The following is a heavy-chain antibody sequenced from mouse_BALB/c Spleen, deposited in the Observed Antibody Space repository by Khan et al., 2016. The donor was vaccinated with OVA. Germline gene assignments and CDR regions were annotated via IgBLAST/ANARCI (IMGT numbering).Heavy chain of an antibody. CDR3: ARGYYGYLDF. Sequence: QVQLQQSGPELVKPGASVKMSCKASGYTLTSYYIHWVKQRPGQGLEWIGWIYPGDGNTKYNEIFKDKTTLTADKSSSTASMLLSSLTSADSAIDCGARGYYGYLDFWGQGTTLTVSS. V-gene: IGHV1S56*01. CDR1: GYTLTSYY. D-gene: IGHD1-1*01. CDR2: IYPGDGNT. J-gene: IGHJ2*01.